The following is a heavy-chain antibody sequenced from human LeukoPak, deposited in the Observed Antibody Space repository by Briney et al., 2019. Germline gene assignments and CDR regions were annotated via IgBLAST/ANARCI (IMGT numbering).Heavy chain of an antibody. CDR3: AKEQGYYYDSSGAFDY. V-gene: IGHV3-30*02. D-gene: IGHD3-22*01. J-gene: IGHJ4*02. CDR1: GITVSSNY. CDR2: IRYDGSNK. Sequence: PGGSLRLSCAASGITVSSNYMSWVRQAPGKGLEWVAFIRYDGSNKYYADSVKGRFTISRDNSKNTLYLQMNSLRAEDTAVYYCAKEQGYYYDSSGAFDYWGQGTLVTVSS.